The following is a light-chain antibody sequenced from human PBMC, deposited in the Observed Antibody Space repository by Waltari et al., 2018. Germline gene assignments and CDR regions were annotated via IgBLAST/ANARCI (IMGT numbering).Light chain of an antibody. Sequence: ELVLTQSPGTLSLSPGETATLSCRASPSVGRSLAWYQQKPGQAPRLLIYNIFNRATGIPDRFSGSGSGTDFTLTISRLEPEDFVVYYCQHYVRLPATFGQGTKVEIK. J-gene: IGKJ1*01. V-gene: IGKV3-20*01. CDR1: PSVGRS. CDR2: NIF. CDR3: QHYVRLPAT.